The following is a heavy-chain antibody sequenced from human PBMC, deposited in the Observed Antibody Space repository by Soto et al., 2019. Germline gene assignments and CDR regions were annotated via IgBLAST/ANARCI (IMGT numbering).Heavy chain of an antibody. CDR2: ISSSSSTI. CDR1: GFTFSSYS. V-gene: IGHV3-48*02. J-gene: IGHJ4*02. Sequence: GGSLRLSCAASGFTFSSYSMNWVRQAPGKGLEWVSYISSSSSTIYYADSVKGRFTISRDNAKNSLYLQMNSLRDEDTAVYYCARETYYYGSGSYYDYWGQGTLVTVSS. CDR3: ARETYYYGSGSYYDY. D-gene: IGHD3-10*01.